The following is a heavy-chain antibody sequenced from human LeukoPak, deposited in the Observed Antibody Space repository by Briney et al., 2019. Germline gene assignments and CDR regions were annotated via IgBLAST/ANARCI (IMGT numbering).Heavy chain of an antibody. CDR3: ARERVDTAMVDRYYFDY. CDR2: IKQDGSEK. D-gene: IGHD5-18*01. J-gene: IGHJ4*02. CDR1: GFTFSSYW. Sequence: PGGSLRLSCAASGFTFSSYWMSWVRQAPGKGLEWVANIKQDGSEKYYVDFVKGRFTISRDNAKNSLYLQMNSLRAEDTAVYYCARERVDTAMVDRYYFDYWGPGTLVTVSS. V-gene: IGHV3-7*01.